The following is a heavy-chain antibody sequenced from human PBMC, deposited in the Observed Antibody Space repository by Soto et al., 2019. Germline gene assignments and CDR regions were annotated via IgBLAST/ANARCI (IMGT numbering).Heavy chain of an antibody. CDR1: CYTFTRYY. CDR2: ISAYNGNT. CDR3: ARDAPPEYY. Sequence: EASVNVPFKASCYTFTRYYISLVRQATGQGLEWMGGISAYNGNTNYAQKLQGRVTMTTDTSTSTAYMELRSLRSDDTAVYYCARDAPPEYYWGQGTLVTVSS. D-gene: IGHD3-10*01. J-gene: IGHJ4*02. V-gene: IGHV1-18*01.